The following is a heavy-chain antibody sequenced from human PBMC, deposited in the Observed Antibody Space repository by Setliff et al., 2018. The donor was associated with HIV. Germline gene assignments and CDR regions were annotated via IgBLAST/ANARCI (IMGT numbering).Heavy chain of an antibody. CDR1: RFSFSSYA. Sequence: GGSLRLSCAAARFSFSSYAMHWVRQAPGKGLEWVSGISWNSGSIGYADSVKGRFTISRDNAKNSLYLQMNSLRAEDTALYYCAREAYDVLTPHAHIDYWGQGVLVTVSS. V-gene: IGHV3-9*01. J-gene: IGHJ4*02. D-gene: IGHD3-9*01. CDR3: AREAYDVLTPHAHIDY. CDR2: ISWNSGSI.